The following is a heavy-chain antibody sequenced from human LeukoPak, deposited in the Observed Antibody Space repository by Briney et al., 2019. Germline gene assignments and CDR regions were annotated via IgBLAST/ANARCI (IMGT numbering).Heavy chain of an antibody. D-gene: IGHD4-23*01. CDR2: INPSGGST. CDR1: GYTFTSYY. V-gene: IGHV1-46*01. CDR3: ARVGGNSPTFDY. J-gene: IGHJ4*02. Sequence: ASVKVSCKASGYTFTSYYMHWVRQAPGQGLEWMGIINPSGGSTSYAQKFQGRVTMTRDTFTSTVYMELSSLRSGDTAVYYCARVGGNSPTFDYWGRGTLVTVSS.